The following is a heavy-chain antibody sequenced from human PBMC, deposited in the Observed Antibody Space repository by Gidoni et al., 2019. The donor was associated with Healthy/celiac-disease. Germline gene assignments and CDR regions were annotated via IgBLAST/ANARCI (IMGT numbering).Heavy chain of an antibody. CDR2: IKQDGSEK. J-gene: IGHJ4*02. D-gene: IGHD6-13*01. V-gene: IGHV3-7*01. CDR1: GFTFSSYW. CDR3: AHFGIGAAAGFDY. Sequence: EVQLVESGGGLIQPGGSLRLSCAASGFTFSSYWMSWVRQAPGKGLEWVANIKQDGSEKYYVDSVKGRFTISRDNAKNSLYLQMNSLRAEDTAVYYCAHFGIGAAAGFDYWGQGTLVTVSS.